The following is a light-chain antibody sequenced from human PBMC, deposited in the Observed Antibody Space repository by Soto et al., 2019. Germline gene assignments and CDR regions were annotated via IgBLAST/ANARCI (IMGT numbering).Light chain of an antibody. J-gene: IGKJ1*01. V-gene: IGKV1-17*01. CDR1: QGIRID. CDR2: SAS. Sequence: DIQMNQSPSSLSGSVGARVPITCRARQGIRIDLGWFQQRPGKAPKRLIYSASSLQSGVPSRFSGSGSGTEFTLTISSLQPDDFATYYCQHYNSYSGTFGQGTKVDIK. CDR3: QHYNSYSGT.